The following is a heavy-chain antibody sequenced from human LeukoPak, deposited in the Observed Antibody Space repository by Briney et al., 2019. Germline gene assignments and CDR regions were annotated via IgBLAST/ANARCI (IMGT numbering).Heavy chain of an antibody. CDR3: ARARFVCSSTSCSNWFAP. CDR2: SSRSGGAT. J-gene: IGHJ5*02. CDR1: GFTFRSHA. D-gene: IGHD2-2*01. V-gene: IGHV3-23*01. Sequence: GGSLRLSCAASGFTFRSHAMSWVRQPPGKGLEWVSGSSRSGGATHDADSVRGRCTISRVNSRNCLDLQTNSLRADDTAVCYSARARFVCSSTSCSNWFAPWGQGTWVTVS.